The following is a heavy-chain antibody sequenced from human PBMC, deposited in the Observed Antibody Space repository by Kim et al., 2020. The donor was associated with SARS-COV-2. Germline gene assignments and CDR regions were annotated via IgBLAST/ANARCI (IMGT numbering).Heavy chain of an antibody. CDR1: GFTFSSYE. V-gene: IGHV3-48*03. Sequence: GGSLRLSCAASGFTFSSYEMNWVRQAPGKGLEWVSYISSSGSTIYYADSVKGRFTISRDNAKNSLYLQMNSLRAEDTAVYYCARGGWGLLWFGELGIGNYGMDVWGQGTTVTVSS. J-gene: IGHJ6*02. CDR3: ARGGWGLLWFGELGIGNYGMDV. D-gene: IGHD3-10*01. CDR2: ISSSGSTI.